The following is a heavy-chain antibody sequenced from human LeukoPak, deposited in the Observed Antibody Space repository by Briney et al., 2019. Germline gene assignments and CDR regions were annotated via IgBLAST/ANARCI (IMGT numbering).Heavy chain of an antibody. CDR3: ATADWESFYFDS. V-gene: IGHV4-31*03. J-gene: IGHJ4*02. Sequence: PSETLSLTCTVSGGSVSRGGYYWNWIRQHPGKGLEWIGFTSYSEGTYYNPSLMSRITISVDRSQNQFSLKMRDVTAADTAVYFCATADWESFYFDSWGPG. CDR2: TSYSEGT. D-gene: IGHD1-26*01. CDR1: GGSVSRGGYY.